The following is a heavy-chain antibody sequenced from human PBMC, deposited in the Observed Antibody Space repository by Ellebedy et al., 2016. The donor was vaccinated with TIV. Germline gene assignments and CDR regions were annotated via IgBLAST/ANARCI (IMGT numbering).Heavy chain of an antibody. V-gene: IGHV4-38-2*02. Sequence: SETLSLXXSVSGYFISSGYYWGWIRPPPGKGPEWTGSTYHSGSAYYNPSLKSRVTISVDTSKNQFSLKLSSVTAADTAVYYCARESSSWHRKINWFDPWGQGTLVTVSS. CDR2: TYHSGSA. D-gene: IGHD2-2*01. CDR1: GYFISSGYY. CDR3: ARESSSWHRKINWFDP. J-gene: IGHJ5*02.